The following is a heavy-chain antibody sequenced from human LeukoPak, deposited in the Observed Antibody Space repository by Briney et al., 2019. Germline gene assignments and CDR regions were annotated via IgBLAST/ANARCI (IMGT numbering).Heavy chain of an antibody. D-gene: IGHD3-9*01. J-gene: IGHJ6*02. CDR3: TRDSYYDILTGYYDYYGMDV. V-gene: IGHV3-49*04. Sequence: GGSLSLSCTASGFTFGDYAMSWVSQAPGKGREWVGFIRSIAYGGTPEYATSVKGRFTISRDDSKSIAYLQMNSLKTEDTAVYYCTRDSYYDILTGYYDYYGMDVWGQGTPVTVSS. CDR2: IRSIAYGGTP. CDR1: GFTFGDYA.